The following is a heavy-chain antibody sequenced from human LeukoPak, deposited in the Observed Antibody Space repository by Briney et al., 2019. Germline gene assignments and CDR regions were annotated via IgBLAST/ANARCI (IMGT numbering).Heavy chain of an antibody. CDR2: INWNGGST. V-gene: IGHV3-20*04. CDR3: ARRYSYGLFDY. Sequence: PGGSLRLSCAASGFTFYDYGMSWVRQAPGKGLEWVSGINWNGGSTDYADSVKGRFTISRDNSKNTLYLQMNSLRAEDTAVYYCARRYSYGLFDYWGQGTLVTVSS. CDR1: GFTFYDYG. J-gene: IGHJ4*02. D-gene: IGHD5-18*01.